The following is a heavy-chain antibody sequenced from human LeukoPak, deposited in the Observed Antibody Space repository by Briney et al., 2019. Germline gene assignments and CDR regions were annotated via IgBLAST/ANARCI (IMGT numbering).Heavy chain of an antibody. CDR2: IYSCGST. J-gene: IGHJ4*02. CDR1: GFNVSSNY. Sequence: GGSLRLSCTASGFNVSSNYMSWVRQAPGKGLDWVSVIYSCGSTYYADSVKARFTISRDSSKNTLYLQMNSLRAEDTAVYYCSRAREYYDILTGYSLYYFDYWGQGTLVTVSS. V-gene: IGHV3-53*01. D-gene: IGHD3-9*01. CDR3: SRAREYYDILTGYSLYYFDY.